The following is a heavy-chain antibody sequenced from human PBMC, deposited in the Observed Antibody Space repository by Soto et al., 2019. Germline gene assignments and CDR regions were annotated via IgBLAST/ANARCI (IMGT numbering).Heavy chain of an antibody. CDR3: ARNMVASSSFDY. CDR2: IYWDDDE. Sequence: QITLKESGPTLVRRTQTLTLTCTFSGFSLSTSGVGVGWIRQPPGKALEWLALIYWDDDERYRPSLKSRLTISKDTSKNQVVLRMTNLDPVDTATYYCARNMVASSSFDYCGQGTLVTVSS. CDR1: GFSLSTSGVG. D-gene: IGHD5-12*01. V-gene: IGHV2-5*02. J-gene: IGHJ4*02.